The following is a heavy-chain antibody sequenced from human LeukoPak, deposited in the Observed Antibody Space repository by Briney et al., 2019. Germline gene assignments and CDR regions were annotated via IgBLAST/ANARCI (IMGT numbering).Heavy chain of an antibody. J-gene: IGHJ3*01. CDR2: FDPEAGET. D-gene: IGHD3-3*01. V-gene: IGHV1-24*01. Sequence: ASVKVSCKVSGYTLTKLSIHWVRQAPGKGLEWMGGFDPEAGETVYAQNFQGRVTMTEDTSTDTAYMELSSLRSEDAAVYYCATEKYVEFWSGYAFDVWGQGTMVSVSS. CDR3: ATEKYVEFWSGYAFDV. CDR1: GYTLTKLS.